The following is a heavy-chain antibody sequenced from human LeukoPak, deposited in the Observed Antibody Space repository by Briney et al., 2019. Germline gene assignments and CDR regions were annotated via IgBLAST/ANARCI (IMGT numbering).Heavy chain of an antibody. CDR1: GGSVSSGDYY. CDR2: IFYSGST. Sequence: SETLSLTCTVSGGSVSSGDYYWTWIRQSPGTGLEWIGYIFYSGSTYYNPSLRSRVTISIGTSKNQFSLNLNSVTAADTAVYYCARHVSSGWYGYWGQGTLVTVSS. V-gene: IGHV4-30-4*08. D-gene: IGHD6-19*01. J-gene: IGHJ4*02. CDR3: ARHVSSGWYGY.